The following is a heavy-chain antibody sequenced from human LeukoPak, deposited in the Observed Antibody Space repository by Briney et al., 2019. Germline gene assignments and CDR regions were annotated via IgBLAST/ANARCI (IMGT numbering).Heavy chain of an antibody. CDR3: ARDAPQVPAAGVLAS. CDR2: MYSGGDT. D-gene: IGHD6-13*01. Sequence: GGSLRLSCAASGFTVSDNYMSWVRQAPGKGLEWVSAMYSGGDTYYADSVKGRFTFSRDISKNTLYLQMNGLRTEDTSMYYCARDAPQVPAAGVLASWGQGTLVTVSS. J-gene: IGHJ5*02. CDR1: GFTVSDNY. V-gene: IGHV3-53*01.